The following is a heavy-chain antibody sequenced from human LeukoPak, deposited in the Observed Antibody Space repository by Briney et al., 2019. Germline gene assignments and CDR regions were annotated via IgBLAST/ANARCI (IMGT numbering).Heavy chain of an antibody. D-gene: IGHD5-18*01. CDR1: GFMFSSSW. Sequence: PGGSLRLSCAASGFMFSSSWMAWVRQAPGKGLEWVANIKEDGSDKNYVDSMKGRFTIPRDNAKNSLYLQMNSLRAEDTAVYYCARDAAYGYDRFDYWGQGTQVTVSS. CDR3: ARDAAYGYDRFDY. J-gene: IGHJ4*02. V-gene: IGHV3-7*01. CDR2: IKEDGSDK.